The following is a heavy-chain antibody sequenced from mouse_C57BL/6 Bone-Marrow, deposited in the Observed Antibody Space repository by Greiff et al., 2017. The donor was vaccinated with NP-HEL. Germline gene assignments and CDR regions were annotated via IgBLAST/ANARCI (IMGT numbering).Heavy chain of an antibody. J-gene: IGHJ3*01. D-gene: IGHD2-4*01. CDR3: ASPYDYDVAWFAY. CDR1: GFTFSSYG. V-gene: IGHV5-6*01. Sequence: EVKLMESGGDLVKPGGSLKLSCAASGFTFSSYGMSWVRQTPDKRLEWVATISSGGSYTYYPDSVKGRFTISRDNAKSTLYLQMGSLKSEEPTMYYCASPYDYDVAWFAYWGQGTLVTVSA. CDR2: ISSGGSYT.